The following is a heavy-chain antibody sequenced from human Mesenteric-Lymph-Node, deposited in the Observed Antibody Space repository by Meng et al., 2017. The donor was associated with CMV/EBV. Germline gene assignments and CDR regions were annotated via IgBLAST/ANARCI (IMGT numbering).Heavy chain of an antibody. D-gene: IGHD3-10*01. Sequence: GGSLRLSCAASGFIFSDHAMNWVRQTPGKGLEWVSAISGGGDKTYYDDSVKGRFTISRDNSKNTLHLQMNTLRGEDTALYYCAKGHYGSGDRDYFDYWGQGTLVTV. CDR3: AKGHYGSGDRDYFDY. J-gene: IGHJ4*02. CDR2: ISGGGDKT. V-gene: IGHV3-23*01. CDR1: GFIFSDHA.